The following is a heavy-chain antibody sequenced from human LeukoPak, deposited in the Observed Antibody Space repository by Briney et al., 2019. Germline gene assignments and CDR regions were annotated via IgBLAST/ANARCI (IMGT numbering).Heavy chain of an antibody. CDR1: GFTFSSYW. V-gene: IGHV3-7*01. D-gene: IGHD6-6*01. CDR3: ARVYYSSSFRYFDY. CDR2: IKHDGGEK. Sequence: GGSLKLSCAASGFTFSSYWMSWVRQAPGKGLEWVANIKHDGGEKYYVDSVKSRFTISRDNAKNSLYLQMNSLRAEDTAVYYCARVYYSSSFRYFDYWGQGTLVTVSS. J-gene: IGHJ4*02.